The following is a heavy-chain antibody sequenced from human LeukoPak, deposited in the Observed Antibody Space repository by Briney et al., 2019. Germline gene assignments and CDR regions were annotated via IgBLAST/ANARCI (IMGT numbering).Heavy chain of an antibody. CDR1: GGSISTSNYY. J-gene: IGHJ3*02. V-gene: IGHV4-39*07. Sequence: SETLSLTCTVSGGSISTSNYYWGWIRQPPGKGLEWIGNIFYSGSTYYSPSLKSRVTISLDTSRNQFSLKLNSVTAADTAVYYCAKSNGYDLVDIWGQGTMVTVSS. D-gene: IGHD3/OR15-3a*01. CDR3: AKSNGYDLVDI. CDR2: IFYSGST.